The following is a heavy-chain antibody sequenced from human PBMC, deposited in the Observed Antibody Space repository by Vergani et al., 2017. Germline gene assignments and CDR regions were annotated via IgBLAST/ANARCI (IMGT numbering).Heavy chain of an antibody. V-gene: IGHV4-30-4*08. J-gene: IGHJ4*02. CDR1: RGSISSGDYY. Sequence: QVQLQESGPRLVKLSQTLSLTCTVSRGSISSGDYYWTWTRQPPGKGLEWIGYIYYTGSTYVDPSLKSRVTISVDTSKNQFSLKLSSVTAADTAVYYCARVRYGDYADYWGQGTLVTVSS. CDR3: ARVRYGDYADY. D-gene: IGHD4-17*01. CDR2: IYYTGST.